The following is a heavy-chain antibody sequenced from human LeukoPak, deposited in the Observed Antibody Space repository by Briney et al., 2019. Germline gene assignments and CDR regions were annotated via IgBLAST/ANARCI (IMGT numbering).Heavy chain of an antibody. CDR3: ATDRYSSTAPYYFDY. V-gene: IGHV1-24*01. J-gene: IGHJ4*02. D-gene: IGHD6-19*01. CDR1: GYTLTELS. CDR2: FDPEDGET. Sequence: ASVKVSCKVSGYTLTELSMHWVRQAPGKGLEWTGGFDPEDGETIYAQKFQGRVTMTEDTSTDTAYMELSSLRSEDTAVYYCATDRYSSTAPYYFDYWGQGTLVTVSS.